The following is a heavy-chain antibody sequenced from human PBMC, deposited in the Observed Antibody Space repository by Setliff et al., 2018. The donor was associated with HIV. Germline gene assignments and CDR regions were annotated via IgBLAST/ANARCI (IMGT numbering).Heavy chain of an antibody. D-gene: IGHD2-2*01. V-gene: IGHV1-18*01. J-gene: IGHJ5*02. CDR1: GYTFTNFG. CDR2: VSPYNGHT. Sequence: ASVKVSCKASGYTFTNFGVGWVRQAPGQGLEWMGWVSPYNGHTKYAQRFQGRVTMSTDTSTSPIYRELTSLRSDDTAVYYCARWSCGRATCYDSPYNWFEPWGKGTLVTVSS. CDR3: ARWSCGRATCYDSPYNWFEP.